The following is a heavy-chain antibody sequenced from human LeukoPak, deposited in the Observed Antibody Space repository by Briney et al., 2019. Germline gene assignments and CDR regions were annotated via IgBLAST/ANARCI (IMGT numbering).Heavy chain of an antibody. V-gene: IGHV1-69*06. J-gene: IGHJ6*04. CDR3: SSATLRCSGGSSYAMDV. D-gene: IGHD2-15*01. CDR1: GGTFSSYA. CDR2: IIPLFGTP. Sequence: SVKVSCKASGGTFSSYAISWVRQAPGQGLEWMGGIIPLFGTPDYAQKFQDRLTITADKSTSTAYMELSSLRSEDTAVYYCSSATLRCSGGSSYAMDVWGKGTTVTVSS.